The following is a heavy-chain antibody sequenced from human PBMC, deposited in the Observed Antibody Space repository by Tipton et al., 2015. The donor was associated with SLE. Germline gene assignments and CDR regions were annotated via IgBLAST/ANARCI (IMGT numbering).Heavy chain of an antibody. J-gene: IGHJ5*01. V-gene: IGHV4-59*01. CDR3: ARVPASAGYTNWIDS. CDR2: IYYSGAT. Sequence: TLSLTCSVSRGSMSYFYWTWIRQPPGKGLEWMGYIYYSGATNYIPSLKSRLTMSVDTSKNRFSLKLTSVTAADTAAYFCARVPASAGYTNWIDSWGQGTLVTVSS. CDR1: RGSMSYFY. D-gene: IGHD2-2*02.